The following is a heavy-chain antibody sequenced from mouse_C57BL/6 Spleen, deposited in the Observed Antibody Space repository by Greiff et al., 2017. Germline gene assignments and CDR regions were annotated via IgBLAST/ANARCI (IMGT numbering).Heavy chain of an antibody. J-gene: IGHJ2*01. CDR2: IRSKSNNYAT. CDR3: VRRGYEGLDY. V-gene: IGHV10-1*01. CDR1: GFSFNTYA. Sequence: EVMLVESGGGLVQPKGSLKLSCAASGFSFNTYAMNWVRQAPGKGLEWVARIRSKSNNYATYYADSVKDRFTISRDDSESMLYLQMNNLKTEDTAMYYCVRRGYEGLDYWGQGTTLTVSS. D-gene: IGHD3-1*01.